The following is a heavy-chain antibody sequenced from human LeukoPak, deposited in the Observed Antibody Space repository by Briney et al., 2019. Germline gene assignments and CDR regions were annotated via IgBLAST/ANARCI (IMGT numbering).Heavy chain of an antibody. CDR1: GFTFSSYS. Sequence: GSLRLSCSASGFTFSSYSMDWVRQAPGKGPEYVSGINNNGGSTQYADSVKGRFTISRDNSKNTVYLQMSSLRPEDTAVYYCVKAKVGATFDSWGQGTLVIVSS. D-gene: IGHD1-26*01. J-gene: IGHJ4*02. V-gene: IGHV3-64D*06. CDR2: INNNGGST. CDR3: VKAKVGATFDS.